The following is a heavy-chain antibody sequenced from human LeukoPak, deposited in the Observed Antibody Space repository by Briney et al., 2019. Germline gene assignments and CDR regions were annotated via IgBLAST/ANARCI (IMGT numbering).Heavy chain of an antibody. D-gene: IGHD6-13*01. Sequence: ASVKVSCKASGYTFTSYGISWVRQAPGQGLEWMGWINPNSGGTNYAQKFQGRVTVTRDTSISTAYMELSRLRSDDTAVYYCARDIAGYYYYGMDVWGQGTTVTVSS. CDR1: GYTFTSYG. CDR3: ARDIAGYYYYGMDV. J-gene: IGHJ6*02. V-gene: IGHV1-2*02. CDR2: INPNSGGT.